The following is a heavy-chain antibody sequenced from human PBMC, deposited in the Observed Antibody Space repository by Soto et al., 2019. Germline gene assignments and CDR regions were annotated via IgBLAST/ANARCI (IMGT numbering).Heavy chain of an antibody. J-gene: IGHJ3*02. CDR3: ASSISPAWSLSAFDI. CDR2: ISAYNGNT. Sequence: QVQLVQSGAEVKKPGASVKVSCKASGYTFTSYGISWVRQAPGQGLEWMGWISAYNGNTNYAQKLQGRVTMTTDTSPSTAYMELRSLRSDDTAGYYCASSISPAWSLSAFDIWGQGTMVTVSS. CDR1: GYTFTSYG. D-gene: IGHD1-26*01. V-gene: IGHV1-18*04.